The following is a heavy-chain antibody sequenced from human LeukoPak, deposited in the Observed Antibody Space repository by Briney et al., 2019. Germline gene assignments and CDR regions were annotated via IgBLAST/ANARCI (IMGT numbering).Heavy chain of an antibody. J-gene: IGHJ3*02. V-gene: IGHV3-33*08. CDR1: GFTFSNYG. D-gene: IGHD3-16*01. CDR2: INYDGSKE. CDR3: TREGVGGFDN. Sequence: PGGSLRLSSAVSGFTFSNYGMHWVRQAPGKGLEWVTFINYDGSKEYYADSVKGRFTISRDSSKNTLYLQMNSLRAEDTAVYYCTREGVGGFDNLGQGTMVTVSS.